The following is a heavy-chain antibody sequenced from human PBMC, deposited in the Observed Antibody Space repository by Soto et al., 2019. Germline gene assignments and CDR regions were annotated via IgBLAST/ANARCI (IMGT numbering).Heavy chain of an antibody. CDR1: GFTFSNYW. D-gene: IGHD3-16*01. CDR2: INPDGSRT. V-gene: IGHV3-74*01. Sequence: EVQLVESGGGLVQPGGSLRLSCEASGFTFSNYWMHWVRQAPGKGLMWVSRINPDGSRTTYADSVKGRFAISRDNAKNTLYLQMNSLRADDTSVYYCATVKLGSYDWFDPWGQGTLVTVSS. CDR3: ATVKLGSYDWFDP. J-gene: IGHJ5*02.